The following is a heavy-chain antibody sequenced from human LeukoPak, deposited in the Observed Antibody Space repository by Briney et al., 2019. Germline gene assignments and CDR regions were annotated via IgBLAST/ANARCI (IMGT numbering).Heavy chain of an antibody. J-gene: IGHJ4*02. CDR2: IGSSGDTI. CDR1: GFTFSSYE. CDR3: ARDYLSGLDY. V-gene: IGHV3-48*03. D-gene: IGHD3-16*02. Sequence: GGSLRLSCAASGFTFSSYEMNWVRQAPGKGLEWVSYIGSSGDTIYYVDSVKGRFTISRDNAKNLLYRQMHSLRAEDTAVYHCARDYLSGLDYWGRGTLVTVSS.